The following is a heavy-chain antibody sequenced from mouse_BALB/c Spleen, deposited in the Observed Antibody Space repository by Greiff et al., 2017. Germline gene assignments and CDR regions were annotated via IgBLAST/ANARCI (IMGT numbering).Heavy chain of an antibody. CDR1: GYAFTNYL. CDR3: ARYVITTALFDY. CDR2: INPGSGGT. Sequence: VKLQESGAELVRPGTSVKVSCKASGYAFTNYLIEWVKQRPGQGLEWIGVINPGSGGTNYNEKFKGKATLTADKSSSTAYMQLSSLTSDDSAVYFCARYVITTALFDYWGQGTTLTVSS. V-gene: IGHV1-54*01. J-gene: IGHJ2*01. D-gene: IGHD1-1*01.